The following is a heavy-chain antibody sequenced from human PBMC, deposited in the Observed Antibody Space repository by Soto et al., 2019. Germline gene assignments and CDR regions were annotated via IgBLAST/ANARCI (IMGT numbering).Heavy chain of an antibody. D-gene: IGHD2-2*02. CDR3: AADGGVVPAAIGDYYYYYGMDV. V-gene: IGHV1-58*01. CDR2: IVVGSGNT. J-gene: IGHJ6*02. Sequence: SVKVSCKASGFTFTSSAVQWVRQARGQRLEWIGWIVVGSGNTNYAQKFQERVTITRDMSTSTAYMELSSLRSEDTAVYYCAADGGVVPAAIGDYYYYYGMDVWGQGTTVTVSS. CDR1: GFTFTSSA.